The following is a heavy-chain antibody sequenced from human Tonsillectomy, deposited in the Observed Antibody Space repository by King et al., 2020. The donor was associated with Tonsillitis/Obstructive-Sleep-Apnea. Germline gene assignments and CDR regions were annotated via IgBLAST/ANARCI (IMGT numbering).Heavy chain of an antibody. CDR1: GFTFSIYS. Sequence: EVQLVESGGGLVKPGGSLRLSCAASGFTFSIYSMNWVRQAPGKGLEWVSSISSSSSYIYYADSVKGRFTISRDNAKNSLYLQMNSLRAEDTAVYYCAGDSRVVAATRNDAWGQGPLVTVSA. CDR2: ISSSSSYI. CDR3: AGDSRVVAATRNDA. J-gene: IGHJ1*01. D-gene: IGHD2-15*01. V-gene: IGHV3-21*01.